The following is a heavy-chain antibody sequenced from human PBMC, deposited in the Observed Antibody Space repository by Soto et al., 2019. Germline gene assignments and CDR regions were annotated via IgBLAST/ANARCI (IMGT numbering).Heavy chain of an antibody. V-gene: IGHV3-33*01. CDR3: ARAYDYYDPSGCPGY. Sequence: PGGSLRLSCVASGFTFSDYAMHWVRQAPGKGLEWVAVTYYDGTNKYYADSVKGRFTISRDNSKNTLYLQVNSLRAEDTAVYYCARAYDYYDPSGCPGYWGQGTLVTVSS. CDR1: GFTFSDYA. D-gene: IGHD3-22*01. J-gene: IGHJ4*02. CDR2: TYYDGTNK.